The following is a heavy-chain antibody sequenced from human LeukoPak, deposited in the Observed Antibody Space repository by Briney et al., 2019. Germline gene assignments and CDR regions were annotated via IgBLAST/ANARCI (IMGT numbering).Heavy chain of an antibody. CDR1: GFTFSSYA. Sequence: GGSLRLSCAASGFTFSSYAMHWVRQAPGKGLEWVAVISYDGSNKYYADSVKGRFTISRDNSKNTLYLQMNSLRAEDTAVYYCAKDGLQLDYYYYYMDVWGKGTTVTVSS. CDR2: ISYDGSNK. V-gene: IGHV3-30*04. CDR3: AKDGLQLDYYYYYMDV. D-gene: IGHD5-24*01. J-gene: IGHJ6*03.